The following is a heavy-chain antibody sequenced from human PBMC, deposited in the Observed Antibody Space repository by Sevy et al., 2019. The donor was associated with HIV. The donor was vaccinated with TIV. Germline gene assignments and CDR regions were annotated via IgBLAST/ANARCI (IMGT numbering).Heavy chain of an antibody. V-gene: IGHV1-24*01. Sequence: ASVKVSCKVSGYTLTKLSMHWVRQAPGKGLEWMGRFDPEDGETIFAQTFQGRVTMTEDTSTDTASMELSSLRSEDTAVYYCAAAREYYEDSSGYLDYWGQGTLVTVSS. CDR1: GYTLTKLS. CDR3: AAAREYYEDSSGYLDY. D-gene: IGHD3-22*01. CDR2: FDPEDGET. J-gene: IGHJ4*02.